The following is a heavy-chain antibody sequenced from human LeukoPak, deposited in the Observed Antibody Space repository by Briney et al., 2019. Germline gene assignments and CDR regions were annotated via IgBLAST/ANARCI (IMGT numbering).Heavy chain of an antibody. V-gene: IGHV3-11*05. Sequence: KSGGSLRLSCAASGFTFSDYYMSWIRQAPGKGLEWVSYISSSSYTNYTDSVKGRFTISRDNAKNSLYLQMNSLRAEDTALYYCAKDESTGYYYYYGMDVWGQGTTVTVSS. CDR1: GFTFSDYY. J-gene: IGHJ6*02. CDR2: ISSSSYT. CDR3: AKDESTGYYYYYGMDV.